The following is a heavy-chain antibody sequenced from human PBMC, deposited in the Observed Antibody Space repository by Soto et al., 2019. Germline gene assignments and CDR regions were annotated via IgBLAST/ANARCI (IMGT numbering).Heavy chain of an antibody. CDR1: KCVVPSCW. V-gene: IGHV5-51*01. D-gene: IGHD5-18*01. Sequence: GEPLSVSCRGSKCVVPSCWLAWERQVPGKGREWVGIIYPGDSDTRYGPSSQGHVTISADKSISTAYLQWSSLKASDNAIYYCARGHSNGRYQHLDFWGQGTRVTVSS. J-gene: IGHJ4*02. CDR2: IYPGDSDT. CDR3: ARGHSNGRYQHLDF.